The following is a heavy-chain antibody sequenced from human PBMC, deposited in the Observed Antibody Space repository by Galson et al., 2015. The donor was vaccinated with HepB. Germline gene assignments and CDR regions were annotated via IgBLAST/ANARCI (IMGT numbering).Heavy chain of an antibody. CDR2: ITPDGREK. J-gene: IGHJ6*02. CDR3: ARDHGTPLYYYYYYGMDV. Sequence: SLRLSCAASGFTFSSYWMSWVRQAPGKGLEWVANITPDGREKYYVGSVKGRFTISRDNAKNSLYLQMNSLRAEDTAVYYCARDHGTPLYYYYYYGMDVWGQGTTVTVSS. CDR1: GFTFSSYW. D-gene: IGHD1-1*01. V-gene: IGHV3-7*03.